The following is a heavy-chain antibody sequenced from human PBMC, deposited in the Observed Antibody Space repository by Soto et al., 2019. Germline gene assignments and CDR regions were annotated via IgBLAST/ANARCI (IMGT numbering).Heavy chain of an antibody. CDR2: ISGSGGST. Sequence: PGGSLRLSCAASGFTFSSYAMSWVRQAPGKGLEWVSAISGSGGSTYYADSVKGRFTISRDNSKNTLYLQMNSLRAEDKAVYYWWKDLWRYGDSAFSFHAFDIWGQGKMVTVSS. D-gene: IGHD4-17*01. J-gene: IGHJ3*02. V-gene: IGHV3-23*01. CDR1: GFTFSSYA. CDR3: WKDLWRYGDSAFSFHAFDI.